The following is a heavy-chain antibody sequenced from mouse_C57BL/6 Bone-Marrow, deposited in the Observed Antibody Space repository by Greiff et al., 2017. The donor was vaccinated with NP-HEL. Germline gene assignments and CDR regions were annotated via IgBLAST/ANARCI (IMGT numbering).Heavy chain of an antibody. D-gene: IGHD1-1*01. Sequence: EVMLVESGAELVRPGASVKLSCTASGFNIKDDYMHWVKQRPEQGLEWIGWIDPENGDTEYASKFQGKATITADTSSNTAYLQLSSLTSEDTAVYYCTSFITTGAYWGQGTLVTVSA. CDR2: IDPENGDT. V-gene: IGHV14-4*01. CDR1: GFNIKDDY. CDR3: TSFITTGAY. J-gene: IGHJ3*01.